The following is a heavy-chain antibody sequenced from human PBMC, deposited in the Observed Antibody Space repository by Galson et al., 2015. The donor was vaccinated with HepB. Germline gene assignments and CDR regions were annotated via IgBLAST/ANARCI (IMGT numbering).Heavy chain of an antibody. V-gene: IGHV5-51*01. J-gene: IGHJ4*02. CDR3: ARHAYCTGDTCLEIDY. CDR2: IYPGDSDT. CDR1: GYSFTSYW. D-gene: IGHD2-15*01. Sequence: QSGAEVKKPGESLKISCKGSGYSFTSYWIGWVRQMPGKGLEWMGIIYPGDSDTRYSPSFQGQVTISADKSFSTAYLQWSSLKASDTAMYYCARHAYCTGDTCLEIDYWGQGTLVTVSS.